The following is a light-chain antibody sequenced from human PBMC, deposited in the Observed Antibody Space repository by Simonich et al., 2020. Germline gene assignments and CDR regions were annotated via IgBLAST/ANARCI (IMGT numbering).Light chain of an antibody. CDR3: QQYDNLPFT. CDR2: DAS. J-gene: IGKJ3*01. CDR1: QDISNY. Sequence: DIQMTQSPSSLSASVGDRVTIPCQARQDISNYLNWYQQKPGKAPKLLIYDASNLETGVPSRFSGSGSGTDFTFTISSLQTEDIATYYCQQYDNLPFTFGPGTKVDIK. V-gene: IGKV1-33*01.